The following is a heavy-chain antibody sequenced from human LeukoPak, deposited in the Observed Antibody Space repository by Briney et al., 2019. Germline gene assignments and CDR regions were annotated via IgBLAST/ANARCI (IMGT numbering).Heavy chain of an antibody. D-gene: IGHD1-26*01. CDR2: ISANGGDT. V-gene: IGHV3-23*01. CDR1: GFTLSNFA. J-gene: IGHJ4*02. CDR3: AKASGSGYGKDYFDY. Sequence: QTGGSLRLSCAASGFTLSNFAMGWVRQTPGKGLPWVSLISANGGDTYYTDSVKGRFTISTDNSKNTLYLQMNSLRAEDTAVYYCAKASGSGYGKDYFDYWGQGTLVTVSS.